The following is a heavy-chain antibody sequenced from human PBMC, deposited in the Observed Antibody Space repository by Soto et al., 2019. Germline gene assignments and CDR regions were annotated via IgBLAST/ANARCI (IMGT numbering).Heavy chain of an antibody. CDR3: AKQLGYSYRAVYYFES. CDR1: VCSFSSYA. Sequence: PVGSLRLSCASSVCSFSSYAMSWVRQSPGKGLEWVSALSGSGGSTYYADSVKGRFTISRDNSKNTVYLQMNSLRAEDTAVYYCAKQLGYSYRAVYYFESLRQATL. J-gene: IGHJ4*02. D-gene: IGHD5-18*01. V-gene: IGHV3-23*01. CDR2: LSGSGGST.